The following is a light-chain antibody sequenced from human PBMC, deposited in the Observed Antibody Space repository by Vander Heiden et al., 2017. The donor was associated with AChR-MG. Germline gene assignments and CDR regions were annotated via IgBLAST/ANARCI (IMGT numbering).Light chain of an antibody. CDR2: EAS. Sequence: ELVLTQSPATLSLFPGERATLCCRASQSISSNLDWFQQRPGQAPRLLIYEASNRAAGIPARFSGSGSGTDFTLSISSLEPEDFTVYYCQQRSNWPYTFGQGTKLEI. CDR3: QQRSNWPYT. V-gene: IGKV3-11*01. J-gene: IGKJ2*01. CDR1: QSISSN.